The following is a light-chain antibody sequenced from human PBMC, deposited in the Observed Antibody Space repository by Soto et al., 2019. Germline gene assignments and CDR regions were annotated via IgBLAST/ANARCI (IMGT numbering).Light chain of an antibody. CDR2: DVS. J-gene: IGLJ1*01. V-gene: IGLV2-11*01. Sequence: QSVLTQPRSVSGSPGQSVTIACTGTSSDVGGYNYVSWYQQHPGKAPKLMIYDVSKRPSGVPDRFSGSKSGNTASLTISGLQYEYEADYYCCSYAGSYTYVFVTGTKLTAL. CDR3: CSYAGSYTYV. CDR1: SSDVGGYNY.